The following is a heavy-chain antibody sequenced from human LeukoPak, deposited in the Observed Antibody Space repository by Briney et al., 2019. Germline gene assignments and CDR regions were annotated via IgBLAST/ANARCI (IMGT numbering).Heavy chain of an antibody. Sequence: SETLSLTCAVYGGSFSGYNWSWIRQPPGKGLEWIGEINHSGSTNYNPSLKSRVTISVDTSKNQFSLKLSSVTAADTAVYYCARAHGLRWLRPVDYWGQGTLVTVSS. CDR1: GGSFSGYN. CDR3: ARAHGLRWLRPVDY. J-gene: IGHJ4*02. V-gene: IGHV4-34*01. D-gene: IGHD5-12*01. CDR2: INHSGST.